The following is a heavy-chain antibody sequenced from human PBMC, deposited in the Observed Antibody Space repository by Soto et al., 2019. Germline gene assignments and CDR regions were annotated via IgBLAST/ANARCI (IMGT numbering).Heavy chain of an antibody. J-gene: IGHJ4*02. V-gene: IGHV3-9*01. CDR3: AKDISPRWLVPDY. CDR2: ISWNSGSI. D-gene: IGHD6-19*01. Sequence: EVQLVESGGGLVQPGRSLRLSCAASGFTFDDYAMHWVRQAPGKGLEWVSGISWNSGSIGYADSVKGRFTISRDNAKNSLYLQMNSLRAEYTALYYCAKDISPRWLVPDYWGQGTLVTVSS. CDR1: GFTFDDYA.